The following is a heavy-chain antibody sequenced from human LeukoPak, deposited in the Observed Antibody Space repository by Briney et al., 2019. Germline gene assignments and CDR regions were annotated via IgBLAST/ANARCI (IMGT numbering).Heavy chain of an antibody. D-gene: IGHD5-12*01. CDR1: GGTFSSYA. J-gene: IGHJ6*02. V-gene: IGHV1-69*04. CDR3: AREKGYSGYAPENYGMDV. CDR2: IIPILGIA. Sequence: ASVKVSCKASGGTFSSYAISWVRQAPGQGLEWMGRIIPILGIANYAQKFQGRVTITADKSTSTAYMELSSLRSEDTAVYYCAREKGYSGYAPENYGMDVWGQGPTVTVSS.